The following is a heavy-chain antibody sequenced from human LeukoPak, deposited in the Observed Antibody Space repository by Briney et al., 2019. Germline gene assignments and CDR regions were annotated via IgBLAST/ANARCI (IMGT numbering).Heavy chain of an antibody. V-gene: IGHV3-33*06. CDR3: AKDSSYYYDSGGDWFDP. Sequence: GRSLRLSCAASGFTFSSYGMHWVRQAPGKGLEWVAVIWYDGSNKYYADSVKGRFTISRDNSKNTLYLQMNSLRAEDTAVYYCAKDSSYYYDSGGDWFDPWGQGTLVTVSS. J-gene: IGHJ5*02. D-gene: IGHD3-22*01. CDR1: GFTFSSYG. CDR2: IWYDGSNK.